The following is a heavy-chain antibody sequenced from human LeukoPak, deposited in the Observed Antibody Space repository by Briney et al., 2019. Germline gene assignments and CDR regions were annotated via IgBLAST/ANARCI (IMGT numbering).Heavy chain of an antibody. Sequence: ASVKVSCKASGYTFTGYYMHWVRQAPGQGLEWMGWINPNSGGTNYAQKFQGRVTMTRDTSISTAYMELSRLRSDDTAVYYCAREVAGKDIGVVPAGRRGSFYYMDVWGKGTTVTVSS. CDR3: AREVAGKDIGVVPAGRRGSFYYMDV. V-gene: IGHV1-2*02. CDR1: GYTFTGYY. CDR2: INPNSGGT. D-gene: IGHD2-2*01. J-gene: IGHJ6*03.